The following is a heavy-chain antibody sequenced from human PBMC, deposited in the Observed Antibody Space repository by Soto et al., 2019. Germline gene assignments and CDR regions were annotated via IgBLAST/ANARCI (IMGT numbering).Heavy chain of an antibody. D-gene: IGHD1-1*01. CDR2: IYYSGST. Sequence: PSETLSLTCTVSGGSISSYYWSWIRQPPGKGLEWIGYIYYSGSTNYNPSLKSRVTISVDTSKNQFSLKLSSVTAADTAVYYCARLVPGTTFRDNWFDPWGQGTLVTVSS. CDR1: GGSISSYY. J-gene: IGHJ5*02. CDR3: ARLVPGTTFRDNWFDP. V-gene: IGHV4-59*01.